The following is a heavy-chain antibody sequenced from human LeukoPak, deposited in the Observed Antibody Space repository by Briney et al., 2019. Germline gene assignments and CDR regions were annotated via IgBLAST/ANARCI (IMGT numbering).Heavy chain of an antibody. CDR1: GYTFADYY. CDR2: INPNDGDT. J-gene: IGHJ4*02. D-gene: IGHD2-2*01. CDR3: ARANFLYCSSTTCLFDY. V-gene: IGHV1-2*02. Sequence: ASVKVSCKASGYTFADYYMHWVRQAPGQGFEWMGWINPNDGDTNYAQKSQGRVTMTRDTSISTAHMEVSRLRSDDTAVYYCARANFLYCSSTTCLFDYWGQGTLVTVSS.